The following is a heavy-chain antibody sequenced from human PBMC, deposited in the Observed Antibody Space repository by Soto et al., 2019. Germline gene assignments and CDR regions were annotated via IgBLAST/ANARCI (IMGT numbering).Heavy chain of an antibody. D-gene: IGHD6-19*01. CDR3: AKCSVGTVRTSGWCNWFAP. CDR1: GFTFSSSA. V-gene: IGHV3-23*01. J-gene: IGHJ5*02. Sequence: EVRLLDSGGGLAQPGGSRRLSCAASGFTFSSSAMNWVGQAPGKGLEWVSSIRVGGGDTFYADSVRGRFTVSRDISRNTLYLQTNSLRAADTAIYYCAKCSVGTVRTSGWCNWFAPWRQGTLVTVSS. CDR2: IRVGGGDT.